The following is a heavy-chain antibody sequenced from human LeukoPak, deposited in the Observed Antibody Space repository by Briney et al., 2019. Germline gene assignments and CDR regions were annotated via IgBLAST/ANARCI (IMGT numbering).Heavy chain of an antibody. Sequence: ASVKVSCKASGYTFTSYDINWVRQATGQGLEWMGWMNPNSGNTGYAQKFQGRVTMTRNTSISTAYMELSSLRAEDTAVYYCATATQAVPNWFDPWGQGTLVTVSS. V-gene: IGHV1-8*01. CDR1: GYTFTSYD. J-gene: IGHJ5*02. CDR2: MNPNSGNT. D-gene: IGHD6-19*01. CDR3: ATATQAVPNWFDP.